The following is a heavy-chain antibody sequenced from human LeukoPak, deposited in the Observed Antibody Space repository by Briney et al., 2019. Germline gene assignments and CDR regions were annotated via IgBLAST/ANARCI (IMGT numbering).Heavy chain of an antibody. V-gene: IGHV1-69*04. D-gene: IGHD3-22*01. CDR3: ARRYYDSGGYVVF. Sequence: SVKVSCKASGGTFSSYAISWVRQAPGQGLEWMGRIIPILGIANYAQKFQGRVTITADKSTSTAYMELSSLRSEDTAVHYCARRYYDSGGYVVFWSQGTLVTVSS. J-gene: IGHJ4*02. CDR1: GGTFSSYA. CDR2: IIPILGIA.